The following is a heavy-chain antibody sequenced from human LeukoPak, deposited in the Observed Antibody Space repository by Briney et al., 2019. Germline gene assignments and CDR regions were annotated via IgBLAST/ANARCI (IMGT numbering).Heavy chain of an antibody. D-gene: IGHD4-23*01. J-gene: IGHJ1*01. CDR2: ISSSSSTI. V-gene: IGHV3-48*01. Sequence: GGSLRLSCAASGFAFSSYSMNWVRQAPGKGLEWVSYISSSSSTIYYADSVKGRFTISRDSAKNSLYLQMNSLRAEDTAVYYCASRRGGNLKYFQHWGQGTLVTVSS. CDR3: ASRRGGNLKYFQH. CDR1: GFAFSSYS.